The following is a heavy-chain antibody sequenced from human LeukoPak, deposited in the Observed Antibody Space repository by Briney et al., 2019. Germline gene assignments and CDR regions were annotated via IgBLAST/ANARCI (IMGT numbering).Heavy chain of an antibody. D-gene: IGHD3-10*01. V-gene: IGHV4-39*01. J-gene: IGHJ6*03. CDR3: ARHVEYRKGRFYYGSGSFIKKYSYYYYMDV. CDR2: IYYNGST. Sequence: KPSETLSLTCTVSGGSISSSSYYWGWIRQPPGKGLEWIGNIYYNGSTYYNPSLKSRVTISVDTSNNQFSMKVTSVTAADTAVYYCARHVEYRKGRFYYGSGSFIKKYSYYYYMDVWGKGTTVTISS. CDR1: GGSISSSSYY.